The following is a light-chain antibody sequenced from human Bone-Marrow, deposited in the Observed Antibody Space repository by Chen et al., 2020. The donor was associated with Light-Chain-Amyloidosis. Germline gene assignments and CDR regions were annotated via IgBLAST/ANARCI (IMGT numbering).Light chain of an antibody. CDR2: GSS. CDR1: QTISSNY. CDR3: QQYGTSPLP. Sequence: EIVLTQSPGTLSLSPGEGANLSCRASQTISSNYLTWYQQKFGQAPRLLIYGSSSRTTGIPDRFMGIGSGTVFTHTINRLEPEDCAMYYCQQYGTSPLPFGGGTTVEIK. J-gene: IGKJ4*01. V-gene: IGKV3-20*01.